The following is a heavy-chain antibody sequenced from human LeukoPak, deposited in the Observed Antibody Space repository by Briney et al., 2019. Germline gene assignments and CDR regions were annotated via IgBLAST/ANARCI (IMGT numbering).Heavy chain of an antibody. CDR3: AREGKWLQLRYFDY. Sequence: AGGSLRLSCAASGFTFTSYSMSWVRQAPGKGLEWVSVIHTGGSTYYADSVKGRFTISRDTSNNTLYLQMNSLRADDTAVYYCAREGKWLQLRYFDYWGQGTLVTVSS. CDR1: GFTFTSYS. CDR2: IHTGGST. J-gene: IGHJ4*02. V-gene: IGHV3-53*01. D-gene: IGHD5-24*01.